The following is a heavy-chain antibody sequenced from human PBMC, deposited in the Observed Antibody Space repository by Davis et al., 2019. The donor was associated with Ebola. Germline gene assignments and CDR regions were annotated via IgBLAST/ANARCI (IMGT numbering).Heavy chain of an antibody. CDR1: GFTFSSYG. CDR3: ARLHSIAARPDWFDP. D-gene: IGHD6-6*01. V-gene: IGHV4-34*01. J-gene: IGHJ5*02. Sequence: ESLKISCAASGFTFSSYGMHWVRQPPGKGLEWIGEINHSGSTNYNPSLKSRVTISVDTSKNQFSLKLSSVTAADTAVYYCARLHSIAARPDWFDPWGQGTLVTVSS. CDR2: INHSGST.